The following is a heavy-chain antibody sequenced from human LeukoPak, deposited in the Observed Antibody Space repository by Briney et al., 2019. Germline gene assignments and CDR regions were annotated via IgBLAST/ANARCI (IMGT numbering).Heavy chain of an antibody. CDR2: IDDSGDT. CDR3: ARGRGWLRLDF. J-gene: IGHJ4*02. D-gene: IGHD5-12*01. CDR1: GYTFSGYY. Sequence: ASVKVSCKASGYTFSGYYIHWVRQAPGQGLEWMGWIDDSGDTYYARNFQGRVTMTRDTSISTSYMDLSSLTSDDTAIYHCARGRGWLRLDFWGQGTLVTVSS. V-gene: IGHV1-2*02.